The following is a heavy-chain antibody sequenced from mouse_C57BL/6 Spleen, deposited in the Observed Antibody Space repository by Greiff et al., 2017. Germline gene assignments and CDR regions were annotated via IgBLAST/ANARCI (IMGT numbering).Heavy chain of an antibody. CDR1: GYTFTDYY. CDR2: INPNNGGT. V-gene: IGHV1-26*01. D-gene: IGHD2-10*01. J-gene: IGHJ3*01. Sequence: VQLQQSGPELVKPGASVKISCKASGYTFTDYYMNWVKQSHGKSLEWIGDINPNNGGTSYNQKIKGKATLTVDKSSSTAYMELRSLTSEDSAVYYCAGLQTWFAYWGQGTLVTVSA. CDR3: AGLQTWFAY.